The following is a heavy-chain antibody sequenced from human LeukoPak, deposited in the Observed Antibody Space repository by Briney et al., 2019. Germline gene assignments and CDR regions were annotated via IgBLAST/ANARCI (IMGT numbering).Heavy chain of an antibody. CDR3: ARGLVGDILTGYYNSPDSDY. Sequence: SETLSLTCAVYGGSFSGYYWSWIRQPPGKGLEWIGEINHSGSTNYNPPLKSRVTISVDTSKNQFSLKLSSVTAADTAVYYCARGLVGDILTGYYNSPDSDYWGQGTLVTVSS. CDR2: INHSGST. V-gene: IGHV4-34*01. D-gene: IGHD3-9*01. J-gene: IGHJ4*02. CDR1: GGSFSGYY.